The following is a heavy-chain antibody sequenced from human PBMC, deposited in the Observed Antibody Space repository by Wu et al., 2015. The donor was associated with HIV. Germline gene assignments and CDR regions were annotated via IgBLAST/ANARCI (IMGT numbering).Heavy chain of an antibody. CDR3: ARVRRDRHDFDI. V-gene: IGHV1-2*02. Sequence: VQLVQSGAVTVKKTWGRHVKVSCKASGYTFTGYYMHWVRQAPGQGLEWMGWINPNSGGTNYAQKFQDRVTMTRDTSISTAYMELSRLRSDDTAVYYCARVRRDRHDFDIWGQGTMVTVSS. CDR1: GYTFTGYY. CDR2: INPNSGGT. J-gene: IGHJ3*02.